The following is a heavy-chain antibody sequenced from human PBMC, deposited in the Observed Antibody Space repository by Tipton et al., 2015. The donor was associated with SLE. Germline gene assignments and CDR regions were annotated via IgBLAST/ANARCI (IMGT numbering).Heavy chain of an antibody. CDR3: TRDVDIVPTEAFDL. Sequence: QLVQSGAEVKKPGASAKVSCKASGYTFIGYYLHWVRQAPGQGPEWMGWINPKSGDTNYSQRFRGRVTMTRDTSTTTAYMELRNLRSDDTAVYYCTRDVDIVPTEAFDLWGQGTKVTVSS. CDR2: INPKSGDT. V-gene: IGHV1-2*02. J-gene: IGHJ3*01. CDR1: GYTFIGYY. D-gene: IGHD5-12*01.